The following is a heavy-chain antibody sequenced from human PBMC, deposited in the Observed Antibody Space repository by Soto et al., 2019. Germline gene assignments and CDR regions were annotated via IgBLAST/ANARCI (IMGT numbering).Heavy chain of an antibody. CDR2: ISSSSSYI. V-gene: IGHV3-21*01. J-gene: IGHJ4*02. CDR1: GFTFSSYS. D-gene: IGHD2-15*01. Sequence: EVQLVESGGGLVKPGGSLRLSCAASGFTFSSYSMNWVRQAPGKGLEWVSSISSSSSYIYYADSVKGRFTISRDNAKNSLYLQMNSLRAEDTAVYYCARDLWGYCSGGSCHHLDYWGQGTLVTVSS. CDR3: ARDLWGYCSGGSCHHLDY.